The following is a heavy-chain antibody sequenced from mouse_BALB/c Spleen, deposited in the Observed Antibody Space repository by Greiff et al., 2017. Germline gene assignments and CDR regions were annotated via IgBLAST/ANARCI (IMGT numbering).Heavy chain of an antibody. CDR1: GYSFTGYY. Sequence: VQLQQSGPELVKPGASVKISCKASGYSFTGYYMHWVKQSHVKSLEWIGRINPYNGATSYNQNFKDKASLTVDKSSSTAYMELHSLTSEDSAVYYCARRGDYDDAMDYWGQGTSVTVSS. CDR2: INPYNGAT. D-gene: IGHD2-4*01. J-gene: IGHJ4*01. CDR3: ARRGDYDDAMDY. V-gene: IGHV1-26*01.